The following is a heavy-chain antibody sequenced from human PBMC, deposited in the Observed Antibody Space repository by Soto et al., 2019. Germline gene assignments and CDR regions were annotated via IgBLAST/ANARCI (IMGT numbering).Heavy chain of an antibody. CDR1: GFTVSTKY. D-gene: IGHD2-15*01. V-gene: IGHV3-66*01. CDR2: IYSGGST. CDR3: ARGLHPRYWSGGSCYPFPFDY. J-gene: IGHJ4*02. Sequence: GGSLRLSCAASGFTVSTKYMSWVRQAPGKGLEWVSVIYSGGSTFYADSVRGRFTISRGNSKNTVNLQMNSLRAEDTAVYYCARGLHPRYWSGGSCYPFPFDYWGPGTLVTLSS.